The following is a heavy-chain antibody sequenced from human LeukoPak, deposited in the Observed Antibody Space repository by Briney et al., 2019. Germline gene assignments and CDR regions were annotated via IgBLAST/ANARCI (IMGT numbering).Heavy chain of an antibody. J-gene: IGHJ4*02. Sequence: PSQTLSLTCAVSGGSISSSNWWSWVRQPPGKGLEWIGETYHSGSTNYNPSLKSRVTISVDKSKNQFSLKLSSVTAADTAVYYCARVWGIAAAGTVDYWGQGTLVTVSS. CDR1: GGSISSSNW. CDR2: TYHSGST. V-gene: IGHV4-4*02. CDR3: ARVWGIAAAGTVDY. D-gene: IGHD6-13*01.